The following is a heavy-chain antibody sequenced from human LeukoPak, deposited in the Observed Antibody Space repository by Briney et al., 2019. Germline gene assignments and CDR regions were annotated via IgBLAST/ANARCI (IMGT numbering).Heavy chain of an antibody. CDR1: GGSISSGSYY. Sequence: SETLSLTCTVSGGSISSGSYYWSWIRQPAGKGLEWIGRIYTSGSTNYNPSLKSRVTISVDTSKNQFSLKLSSVTAADTAVYYCARGLIAAADPYAFEIWGQGTMVTVSS. V-gene: IGHV4-61*02. D-gene: IGHD6-13*01. CDR3: ARGLIAAADPYAFEI. J-gene: IGHJ3*02. CDR2: IYTSGST.